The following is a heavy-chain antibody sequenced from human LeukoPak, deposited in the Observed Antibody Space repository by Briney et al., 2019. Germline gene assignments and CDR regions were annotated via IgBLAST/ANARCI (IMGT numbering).Heavy chain of an antibody. J-gene: IGHJ6*02. D-gene: IGHD5-12*01. V-gene: IGHV4-59*08. Sequence: SETLSLTRTVSGGSISSYYWSWLRQPPGKGLEWVGYIYYSGSTNYNPSLKSRVTISVDTSKNQFSLKLSSVTAADTAVYYCARLPSGYDPYYYYGMDVWGQGTTVTVSS. CDR2: IYYSGST. CDR1: GGSISSYY. CDR3: ARLPSGYDPYYYYGMDV.